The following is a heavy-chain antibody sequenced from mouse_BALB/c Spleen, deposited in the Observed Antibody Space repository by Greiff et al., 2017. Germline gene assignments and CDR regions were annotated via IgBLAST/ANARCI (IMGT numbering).Heavy chain of an antibody. CDR1: GFSLTSYG. CDR2: IWAGGST. Sequence: VQLQQSGPGLVAPSQSLSITCTVSGFSLTSYGVHWVRQPPGKGLEWLGVIWAGGSTNYNSALMSRLSISKDNSKSQVFLKMNSLQTDDTAMYYCARVYGSSAAWFAYWGQGTLVTVSA. J-gene: IGHJ3*01. V-gene: IGHV2-9*02. D-gene: IGHD1-1*01. CDR3: ARVYGSSAAWFAY.